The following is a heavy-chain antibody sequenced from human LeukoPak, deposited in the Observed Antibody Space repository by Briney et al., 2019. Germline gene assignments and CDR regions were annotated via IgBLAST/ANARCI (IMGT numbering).Heavy chain of an antibody. CDR2: MHYNGST. CDR1: GVSISSYY. V-gene: IGHV4-59*01. D-gene: IGHD6-19*01. Sequence: PSETLSLTCTASGVSISSYYWSWIRQPPGKGLEWIGFMHYNGSTNYNPSPKSRVTISVDTSKNQFSLKLSSVTAADTAVYYCATWGAIVAGNDYWGQGTLVTVSS. J-gene: IGHJ4*02. CDR3: ATWGAIVAGNDY.